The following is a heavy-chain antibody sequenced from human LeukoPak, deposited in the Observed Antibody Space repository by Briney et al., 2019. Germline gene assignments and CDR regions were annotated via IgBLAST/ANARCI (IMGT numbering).Heavy chain of an antibody. V-gene: IGHV3-66*01. Sequence: GGSLRLSCAASGFTVSSNYMSRVRQAPGKGLEWVSVIYSGGSTYYADSVKGRFTISRDNAKNTLYLQMNSLRAEDTAVYYCARVYVGTSTTCPFDYWGQGTLVTVSS. CDR3: ARVYVGTSTTCPFDY. CDR2: IYSGGST. CDR1: GFTVSSNY. D-gene: IGHD1-14*01. J-gene: IGHJ4*02.